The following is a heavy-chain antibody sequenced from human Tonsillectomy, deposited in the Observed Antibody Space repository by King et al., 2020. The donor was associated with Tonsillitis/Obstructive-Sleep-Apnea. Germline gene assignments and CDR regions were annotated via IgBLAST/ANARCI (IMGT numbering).Heavy chain of an antibody. CDR1: GGSISSYY. Sequence: VQLQESGPGLVKPSETLSLTCTVSGGSISSYYWSWIRQPPGKGLEWIGYIYYSGSTNYNPSLKSRVTISVVTSKNQFSLKLSSVTAADTAVYYCARAEVELATINAFDIWGQGTMVTVSS. D-gene: IGHD5-24*01. CDR3: ARAEVELATINAFDI. CDR2: IYYSGST. V-gene: IGHV4-59*01. J-gene: IGHJ3*02.